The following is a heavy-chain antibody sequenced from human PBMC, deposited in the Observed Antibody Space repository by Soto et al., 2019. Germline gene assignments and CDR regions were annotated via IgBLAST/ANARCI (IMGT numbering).Heavy chain of an antibody. CDR3: ANLPDYDYVWGRPSPAPLDY. D-gene: IGHD3-16*01. CDR2: ISYDGSNK. Sequence: QVQLVESGGGVVQPGRSLRLSCAASGFTFSSYGMHWVRQAPGKGLEWVAGISYDGSNKYYADSVKGRFTISRDNSKNTLYLQMNSLRAEDTAVYYCANLPDYDYVWGRPSPAPLDYWGQGTLVTVSS. V-gene: IGHV3-30*18. J-gene: IGHJ4*02. CDR1: GFTFSSYG.